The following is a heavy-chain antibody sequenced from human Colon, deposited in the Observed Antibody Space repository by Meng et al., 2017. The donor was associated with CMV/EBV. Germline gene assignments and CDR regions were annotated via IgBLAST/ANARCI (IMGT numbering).Heavy chain of an antibody. V-gene: IGHV3-23*03. J-gene: IGHJ6*02. CDR1: GFTFKNHA. Sequence: GGSLRLSCAASGFTFKNHAMSWVRQAPGKGLEWVSVIYAGGRSTYFADSVKGRFIISRDDSKSMLYLEMNSPRAEDTAIYYCAKGSVEWLYYGMDVWGQGTTVTVSS. D-gene: IGHD3-3*01. CDR3: AKGSVEWLYYGMDV. CDR2: IYAGGRST.